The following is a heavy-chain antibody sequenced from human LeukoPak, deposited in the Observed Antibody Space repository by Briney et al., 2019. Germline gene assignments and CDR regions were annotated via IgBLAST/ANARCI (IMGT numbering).Heavy chain of an antibody. CDR2: IYYSGST. Sequence: SQTLSLTCTVSGGSISGGDYYWSWIRQPPGKGLEWIGYIYYSGSTYYNPSLKSRVTISVDTSKNQFSLKLSSVTAADTAVYYCARDRNYYDSSGYYFDYWGQGTLVTVSS. CDR1: GGSISGGDYY. V-gene: IGHV4-30-4*08. J-gene: IGHJ4*02. D-gene: IGHD3-22*01. CDR3: ARDRNYYDSSGYYFDY.